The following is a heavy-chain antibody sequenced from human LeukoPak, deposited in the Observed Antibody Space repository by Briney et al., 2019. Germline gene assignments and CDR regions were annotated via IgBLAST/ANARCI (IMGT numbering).Heavy chain of an antibody. J-gene: IGHJ4*02. CDR2: INPNSGGT. Sequence: GASVKVSCKASGYTFTSYYMHWVRQAPGQGLEWMGRINPNSGGTNYAQKFQGRVTMTRHTSISTAYMELSRLRSDDTAVYYCAREIRGYTYYWGQGTLVTVSS. V-gene: IGHV1-2*06. CDR3: AREIRGYTYY. CDR1: GYTFTSYY. D-gene: IGHD5-18*01.